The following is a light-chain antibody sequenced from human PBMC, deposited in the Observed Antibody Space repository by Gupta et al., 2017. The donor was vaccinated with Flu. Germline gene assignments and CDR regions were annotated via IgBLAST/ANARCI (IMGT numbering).Light chain of an antibody. Sequence: QSLLTQPPSSSGTPGQRVTISCSGSNSNIGRNTLSWYQQLPGAAPKLIIQNDNQRPSGVPVRVSGSKAGTSASLTISGLQSEDEGDFYCATWDDSLNGPVFGGGTRLTVL. V-gene: IGLV1-44*01. CDR2: NDN. J-gene: IGLJ3*02. CDR3: ATWDDSLNGPV. CDR1: NSNIGRNT.